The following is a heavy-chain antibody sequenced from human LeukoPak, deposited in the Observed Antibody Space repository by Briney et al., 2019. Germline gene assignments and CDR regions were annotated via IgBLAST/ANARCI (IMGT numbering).Heavy chain of an antibody. CDR2: IYSGGNT. J-gene: IGHJ4*02. Sequence: GGSLRLSCAASGFTVSSNYMSWVRQAPGRGLEWVSVIYSGGNTFYADSVKGRFTISRDNSKNTLYLQMNSLRVEDTAVYYCARRVQYYFDYWGQGTLVTVSS. CDR1: GFTVSSNY. V-gene: IGHV3-53*01. CDR3: ARRVQYYFDY.